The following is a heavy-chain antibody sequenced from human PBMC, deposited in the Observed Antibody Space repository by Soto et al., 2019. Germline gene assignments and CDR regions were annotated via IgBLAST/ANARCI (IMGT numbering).Heavy chain of an antibody. CDR3: ARPDYDNWAFDI. V-gene: IGHV4-39*01. CDR1: GDSMTISDFL. CDR2: IYYSGLA. D-gene: IGHD1-1*01. Sequence: PSETLSLTCTVSGDSMTISDFLLGWVRQPPGKGLEWIGGIYYSGLANYNPSLRSRATMSVDTSRNQFFLNVTSVTAEDTAVYYCARPDYDNWAFDIWGQGKLVTVSS. J-gene: IGHJ3*02.